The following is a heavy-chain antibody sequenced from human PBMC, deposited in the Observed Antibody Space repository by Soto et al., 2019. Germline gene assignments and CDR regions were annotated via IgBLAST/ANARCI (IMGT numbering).Heavy chain of an antibody. J-gene: IGHJ4*02. CDR3: ARDREYCSGDNCYETGSDY. D-gene: IGHD2-15*01. V-gene: IGHV3-11*04. CDR1: GFSFSAYY. Sequence: GGSLRLSCAASGFSFSAYYMTWIRQAPGKGLEWVSYISSRGGSTFYADSVKGRFTISRDNAKNSVYLQRNSLRAEDTAVYYCARDREYCSGDNCYETGSDYWGQGTLVTVSS. CDR2: ISSRGGST.